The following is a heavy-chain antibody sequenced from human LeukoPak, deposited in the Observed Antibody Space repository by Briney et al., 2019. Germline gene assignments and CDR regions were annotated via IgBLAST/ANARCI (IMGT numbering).Heavy chain of an antibody. J-gene: IGHJ4*02. CDR1: GFTFSSYW. CDR3: ARVGQAGYVGYPLDY. Sequence: GGSLRLSCAASGFTFSSYWTHWVRQAPGKGLMWVSRINSDGSSTSYADSVKGRFTISRDNAKNTLYLQMNSLRAEDTAVFYCARVGQAGYVGYPLDYRGQGTLVTVSS. V-gene: IGHV3-74*01. D-gene: IGHD5-12*01. CDR2: INSDGSST.